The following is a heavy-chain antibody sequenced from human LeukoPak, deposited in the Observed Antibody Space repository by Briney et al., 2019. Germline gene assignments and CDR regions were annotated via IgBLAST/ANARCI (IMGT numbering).Heavy chain of an antibody. CDR3: AKEWGRAGFDVDY. V-gene: IGHV3-23*01. CDR2: ISGSVSRT. Sequence: PRRSLRPSCPAAGFTFSSYAMSCVRQAPGDGLEWDSAISGSVSRTYYADSVKGRFTTSRDNSKNPPCLQMTSLRAEATAIYYWAKEWGRAGFDVDYWGQGTLVTVSS. CDR1: GFTFSSYA. D-gene: IGHD3-16*01. J-gene: IGHJ4*02.